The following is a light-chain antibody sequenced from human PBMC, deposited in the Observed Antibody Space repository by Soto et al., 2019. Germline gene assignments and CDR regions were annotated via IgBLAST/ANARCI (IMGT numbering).Light chain of an antibody. CDR3: SSYTSSNTLV. J-gene: IGLJ2*01. CDR1: SSDVGGYNY. V-gene: IGLV2-14*01. CDR2: EVT. Sequence: QSALTQPASVSGSPGQSITISCTGTSSDVGGYNYVSWYQQFPSKAPKVMISEVTNRPSGVSNRFSGSKSGNTASLTISGLQAEDDADYYCSSYTSSNTLVFGGGTKLTVL.